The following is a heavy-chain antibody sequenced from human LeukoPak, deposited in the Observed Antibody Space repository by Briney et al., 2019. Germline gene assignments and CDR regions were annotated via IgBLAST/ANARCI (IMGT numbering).Heavy chain of an antibody. Sequence: PSETLSLTCTVSGGSISSGGYYWSWIRQPPGKGLEWIGYIYYSGTTYYNPSLKSRVTISVDTSKNQFSLKLSSVTAAGTAVYYCASFYQVYYFDYWGQGTLVTVSS. D-gene: IGHD3-16*02. CDR2: IYYSGTT. J-gene: IGHJ4*02. CDR3: ASFYQVYYFDY. V-gene: IGHV4-30-4*01. CDR1: GGSISSGGYY.